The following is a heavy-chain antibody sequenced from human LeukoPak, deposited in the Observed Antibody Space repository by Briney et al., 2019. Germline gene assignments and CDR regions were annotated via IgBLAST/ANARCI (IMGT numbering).Heavy chain of an antibody. CDR1: GFTFSSYW. J-gene: IGHJ4*02. D-gene: IGHD4-17*01. CDR2: SRNKPNSYTT. CDR3: TRDLLMTTVDY. V-gene: IGHV3-72*01. Sequence: PGGSLRLSCAASGFTFSSYWMSWVRQAPGKGLEWVGRSRNKPNSYTTLYAASVKGRFTISRDDSKDSVYLQMSSLKTEDTAVYYCTRDLLMTTVDYWGQGTLVTVSS.